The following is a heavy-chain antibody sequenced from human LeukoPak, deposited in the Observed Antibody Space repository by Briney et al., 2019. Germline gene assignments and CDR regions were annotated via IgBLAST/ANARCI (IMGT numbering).Heavy chain of an antibody. J-gene: IGHJ3*02. CDR2: INPSGGST. CDR1: GYTFTSYY. CDR3: ARWMYGSESPDDAFDI. V-gene: IGHV1-46*01. Sequence: GASVKVSCKASGYTFTSYYMHWVRQAPGQGLEWMGIINPSGGSTSYARKFQGRVTMTRDTSPSTAYMELSSLRTEDTAVYYCARWMYGSESPDDAFDIWGQGTMVTVSS. D-gene: IGHD3-10*01.